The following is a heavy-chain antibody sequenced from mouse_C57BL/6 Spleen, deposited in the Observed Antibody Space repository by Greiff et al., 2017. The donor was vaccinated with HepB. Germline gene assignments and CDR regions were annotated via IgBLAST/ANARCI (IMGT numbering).Heavy chain of an antibody. Sequence: QVQLKQSGAELVRPGSSVKLSCKASGYTFTSYWMHWVKQRPIQGLEWIGNIDPSDSETHYNQKFKDKATLTVDKSSSTAYMQLSSLTSEDSAVYYCAREYYYGSSHFAYWGQGTLVTVSA. D-gene: IGHD1-1*01. CDR1: GYTFTSYW. CDR3: AREYYYGSSHFAY. V-gene: IGHV1-52*01. CDR2: IDPSDSET. J-gene: IGHJ3*01.